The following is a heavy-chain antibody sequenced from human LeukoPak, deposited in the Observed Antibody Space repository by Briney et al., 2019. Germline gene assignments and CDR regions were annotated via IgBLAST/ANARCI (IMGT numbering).Heavy chain of an antibody. D-gene: IGHD6-19*01. CDR1: GFTFSSYS. J-gene: IGHJ6*03. CDR2: ISSSSSYI. V-gene: IGHV3-21*01. Sequence: GGSLRLSCAASGFTFSSYSMNWVRQAPGKGLEWVSSISSSSSYIYYADSVKGRFTISRDIAKNSLYLQMNSLRAEDTAVYYCAKDSGWYYMDVWGKGTTVTVSS. CDR3: AKDSGWYYMDV.